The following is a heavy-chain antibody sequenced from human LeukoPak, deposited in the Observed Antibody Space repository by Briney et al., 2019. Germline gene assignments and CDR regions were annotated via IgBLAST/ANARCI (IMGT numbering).Heavy chain of an antibody. V-gene: IGHV4-34*01. Sequence: PSETLSLTCAVYGGSFSGYYWSWIRQPPGKGLEWIGEINHSGSTNYNPSLKSRVTISVDTSKNQFSLKLSSVTAADTAVYYCARGSSGSYYKYYYYMDVWGKGTTVTISS. J-gene: IGHJ6*03. CDR3: ARGSSGSYYKYYYYMDV. D-gene: IGHD3-10*01. CDR2: INHSGST. CDR1: GGSFSGYY.